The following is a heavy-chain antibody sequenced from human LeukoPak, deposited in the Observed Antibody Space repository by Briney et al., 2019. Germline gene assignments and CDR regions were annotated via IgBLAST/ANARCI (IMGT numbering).Heavy chain of an antibody. CDR1: GGSISSYY. CDR3: ARGGDYSSSWYGESTEYNWFDP. CDR2: IYYSGST. V-gene: IGHV4-59*12. Sequence: SETLSLTCTVSGGSISSYYWSWIRQPPGKGLEWIGYIYYSGSTNYNPSLKSRVTISVDTSKNQFSLKLSSVTAADTAVYYCARGGDYSSSWYGESTEYNWFDPWGQGTLVTVSS. D-gene: IGHD6-13*01. J-gene: IGHJ5*02.